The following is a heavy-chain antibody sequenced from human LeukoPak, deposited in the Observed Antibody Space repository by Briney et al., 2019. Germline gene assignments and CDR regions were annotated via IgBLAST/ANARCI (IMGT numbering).Heavy chain of an antibody. Sequence: PGGSLRLSCAASGFTFTSYWMNWVRQASGKGLEWVGNIKPDGSQTYYVDSVKGRFTISRDNAKNSVSLQLNSLRAEDTAVYFCVRSIDAWGQGTLVTVSS. J-gene: IGHJ5*02. CDR1: GFTFTSYW. CDR2: IKPDGSQT. V-gene: IGHV3-7*03. CDR3: VRSIDA. D-gene: IGHD3-3*01.